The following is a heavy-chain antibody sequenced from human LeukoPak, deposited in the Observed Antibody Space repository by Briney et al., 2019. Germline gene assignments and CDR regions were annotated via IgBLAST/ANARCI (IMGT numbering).Heavy chain of an antibody. V-gene: IGHV4-59*13. CDR2: IHYRGTT. Sequence: PSETLSLTCSVSGASINSYYWNWIRQSPGKGLEWLGNIHYRGTTNYNPSLKSRVTLSLDSSKSQFALKVTSVTAADTAVYYCARDEFGDFQGFDYWGQGTRVTVPS. D-gene: IGHD4-17*01. CDR3: ARDEFGDFQGFDY. CDR1: GASINSYY. J-gene: IGHJ4*02.